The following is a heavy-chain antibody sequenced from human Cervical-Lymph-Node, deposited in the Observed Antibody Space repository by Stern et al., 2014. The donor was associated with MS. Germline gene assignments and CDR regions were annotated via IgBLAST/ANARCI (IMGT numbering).Heavy chain of an antibody. V-gene: IGHV2-5*02. D-gene: IGHD4/OR15-4a*01. CDR1: GFSLSTSGVG. J-gene: IGHJ4*02. CDR3: ARRTSVQTTPLFDY. CDR2: IYWDDDK. Sequence: QVTLRESGPTLVKPTQTLTLTCTFSGFSLSTSGVGVGWIRQPPGKALEWLVLIYWDDDKRYSPSLKSRLTITKDTSKNQVVLTVTNMDPVDTATYYCARRTSVQTTPLFDYWGQGTLVTVSS.